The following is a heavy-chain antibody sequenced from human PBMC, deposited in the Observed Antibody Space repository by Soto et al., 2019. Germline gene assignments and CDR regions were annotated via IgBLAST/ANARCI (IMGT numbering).Heavy chain of an antibody. CDR3: ANGNRGGYSPTEYDY. CDR2: ISGSGGST. CDR1: GFTFSSDA. J-gene: IGHJ4*02. D-gene: IGHD5-18*01. Sequence: EVQLLESGGGLVQPGGSLRLSCAASGFTFSSDAMSWVRQAPGKGLEWVSAISGSGGSTYNADSVQGRFTISRYNSKNALDLQMNSLRAEDTAVYYCANGNRGGYSPTEYDYWGQVTLVTVSS. V-gene: IGHV3-23*01.